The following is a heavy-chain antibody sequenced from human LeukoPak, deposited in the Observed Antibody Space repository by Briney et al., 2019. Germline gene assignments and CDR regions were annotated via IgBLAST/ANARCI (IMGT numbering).Heavy chain of an antibody. CDR3: ARDAEYSSGWYSRVSYYYYGMDV. J-gene: IGHJ6*02. Sequence: ASVKVSCKASGYTFTGYYMHWVRQAPGQGLEWMGWISAYNGNTNYAQKLQGRVTMTTDTSTSTAYMELRSLRSDDTAVYYCARDAEYSSGWYSRVSYYYYGMDVWGQGTTVTVSS. CDR2: ISAYNGNT. D-gene: IGHD6-19*01. CDR1: GYTFTGYY. V-gene: IGHV1-18*04.